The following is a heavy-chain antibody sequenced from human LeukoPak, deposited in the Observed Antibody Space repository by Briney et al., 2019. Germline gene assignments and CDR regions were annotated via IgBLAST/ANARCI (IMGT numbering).Heavy chain of an antibody. Sequence: GGSLRLSCAASGFTFSSYSMNWVRQAPGKGLEWVSSISSSSSYIYYADSVKGRFTISRGNAKNSLYLQMNSLRAEDTAVYYCARGSGYDYDSSGYYPAEIDYWGQGTLVTVSS. D-gene: IGHD3-22*01. CDR3: ARGSGYDYDSSGYYPAEIDY. V-gene: IGHV3-21*01. J-gene: IGHJ4*02. CDR2: ISSSSSYI. CDR1: GFTFSSYS.